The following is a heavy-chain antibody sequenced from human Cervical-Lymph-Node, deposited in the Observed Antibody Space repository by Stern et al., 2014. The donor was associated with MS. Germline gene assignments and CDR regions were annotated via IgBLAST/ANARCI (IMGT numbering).Heavy chain of an antibody. CDR2: IFPRDSNT. CDR1: GYLFDDYW. V-gene: IGHV5-51*03. D-gene: IGHD5-12*01. Sequence: VQLVQSGAEVKKPGESLKISCEASGYLFDDYWIGWVRPMSGRGLELVAIIFPRDSNTRYSPSVQGQVTISADKSISTAYLQWSGLRPAHPAIYSCARSPATPSGYDRFDYWGQGALVTVSS. J-gene: IGHJ4*02. CDR3: ARSPATPSGYDRFDY.